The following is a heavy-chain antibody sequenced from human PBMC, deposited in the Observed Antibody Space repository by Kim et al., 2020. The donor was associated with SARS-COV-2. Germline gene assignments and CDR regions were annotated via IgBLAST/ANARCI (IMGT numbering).Heavy chain of an antibody. V-gene: IGHV3-21*01. D-gene: IGHD3-10*01. J-gene: IGHJ3*02. CDR1: GFTFSSYS. CDR2: ISSSSSYI. Sequence: GGSLRLSCAASGFTFSSYSMNWVRQAPGKGLEWVSSISSSSSYIYYADSVKGRLTISRDNAKNSLYLQMNSLRAEDAAVYYCAREEGITMVRGVTLDALDIWGQGTMVTVSS. CDR3: AREEGITMVRGVTLDALDI.